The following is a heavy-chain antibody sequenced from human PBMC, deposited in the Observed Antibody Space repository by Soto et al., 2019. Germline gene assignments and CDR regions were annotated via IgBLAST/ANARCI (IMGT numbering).Heavy chain of an antibody. CDR2: ISWNGGRI. Sequence: PGGSLRLSCAASGFTFEDFAMNWVRQAPGKGPEWVSRISWNGGRIDYADSVKGRFTISRDNAKNALYLQMNSLRSADTALYYCAKIGCKYLYYFDSWGQGTLVTVSS. CDR1: GFTFEDFA. V-gene: IGHV3-9*01. D-gene: IGHD2-8*01. CDR3: AKIGCKYLYYFDS. J-gene: IGHJ4*02.